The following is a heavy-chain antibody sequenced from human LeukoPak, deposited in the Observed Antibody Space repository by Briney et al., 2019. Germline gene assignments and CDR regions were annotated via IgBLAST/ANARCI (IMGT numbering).Heavy chain of an antibody. CDR3: ASGGIVVVPAAISWFDH. J-gene: IGHJ5*02. D-gene: IGHD2-2*02. CDR2: IYYSGST. V-gene: IGHV4-30-4*01. CDR1: GGSISSGDYY. Sequence: PSETLSLTCTVSGGSISSGDYYGGWIRQPPGKGLGWNGYIYYSGSTYYNPSLKSRVTISVDTSKNQFSLKLSSVTAADTAVYYCASGGIVVVPAAISWFDHWGQGTLVTVSS.